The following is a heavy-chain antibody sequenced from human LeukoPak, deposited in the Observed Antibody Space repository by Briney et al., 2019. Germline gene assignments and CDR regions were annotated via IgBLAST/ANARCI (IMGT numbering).Heavy chain of an antibody. Sequence: SETLSLTCTVSGGSISTNAYYWGWIRQPPGKGLEWITEIHHTGTTYCTPSLKSRVTISVGTSNNHFSLKLNSVTAADTAVYYCARVTYNGYQHFDYWGQGILVTVSS. CDR3: ARVTYNGYQHFDY. CDR1: GGSISTNAYY. V-gene: IGHV4-39*07. CDR2: IHHTGTT. D-gene: IGHD3-10*01. J-gene: IGHJ4*02.